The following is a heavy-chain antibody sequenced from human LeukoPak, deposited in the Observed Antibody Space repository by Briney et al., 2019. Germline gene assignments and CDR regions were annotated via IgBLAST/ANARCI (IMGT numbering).Heavy chain of an antibody. CDR3: AKHQVRSHDY. J-gene: IGHJ4*02. CDR1: GFTFSSYS. Sequence: GGSLRLSCAASGFTFSSYSMSWVRQAPGKGLDWVSAISSGGDNTYYPDSVKGRFTISRDDSKNTLYLQMSSLRAEDTAVYYCAKHQVRSHDYWGQGTLVTVSS. CDR2: ISSGGDNT. V-gene: IGHV3-23*01.